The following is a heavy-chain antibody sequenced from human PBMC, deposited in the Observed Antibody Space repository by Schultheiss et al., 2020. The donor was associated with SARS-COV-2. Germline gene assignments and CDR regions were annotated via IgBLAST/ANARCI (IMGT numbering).Heavy chain of an antibody. CDR3: AKDREVIVPAAGDY. J-gene: IGHJ4*02. Sequence: GGSLRLSCAASGFTFSMYALSWVRQAPGKGLEWVSAITGSGGNTYYADSLKGRFTVSRDNSKNTVYLQMNSLSAEDTALYYCAKDREVIVPAAGDYWGRGTLVTVSS. CDR2: ITGSGGNT. V-gene: IGHV3-23*01. CDR1: GFTFSMYA. D-gene: IGHD2-2*01.